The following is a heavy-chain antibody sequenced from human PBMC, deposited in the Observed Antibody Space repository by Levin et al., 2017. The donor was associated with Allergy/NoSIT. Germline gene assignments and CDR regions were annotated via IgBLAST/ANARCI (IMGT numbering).Heavy chain of an antibody. V-gene: IGHV3-7*01. CDR1: GFTFRTFW. D-gene: IGHD3-10*01. Sequence: GGSLRLSCAASGFTFRTFWMAWVRQAPGKGPEWVANIKQDGSDKYYVDSVEGRFTVSRDNAKNSLYLQMNSLRVEDTAVYYCARDHDGEDEYFDFWGQGTLDTVSS. CDR2: IKQDGSDK. J-gene: IGHJ4*02. CDR3: ARDHDGEDEYFDF.